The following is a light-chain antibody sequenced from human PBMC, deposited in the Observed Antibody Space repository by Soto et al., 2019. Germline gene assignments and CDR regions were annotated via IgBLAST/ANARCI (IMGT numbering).Light chain of an antibody. CDR1: SSNIGSNY. Sequence: QLVLTQPPSASGTPGQRVTISCSGSSSNIGSNYVYWYQQLPGTAPKLLIYSNNQRPSGVPVRFSGSKSDTSASLAISGLRSEDEADYYCSAWDESLNSVVFGGGTKLTVL. V-gene: IGLV1-47*02. J-gene: IGLJ2*01. CDR2: SNN. CDR3: SAWDESLNSVV.